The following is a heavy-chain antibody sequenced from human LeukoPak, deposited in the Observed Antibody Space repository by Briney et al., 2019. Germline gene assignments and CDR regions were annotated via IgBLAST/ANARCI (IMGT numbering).Heavy chain of an antibody. CDR2: IYHDGST. V-gene: IGHV4-38-2*02. CDR1: GYSISSGYY. Sequence: SETLSLTCTVSGYSISSGYYWGWIRQPPGKGLEWIGSIYHDGSTHYNPSLESRVTISVDTSKNQLSLNLNSVAAADTAVYYCARASSYRNRNDYFYNWFDPWGQGTLVIVSS. J-gene: IGHJ5*02. CDR3: ARASSYRNRNDYFYNWFDP. D-gene: IGHD3-16*02.